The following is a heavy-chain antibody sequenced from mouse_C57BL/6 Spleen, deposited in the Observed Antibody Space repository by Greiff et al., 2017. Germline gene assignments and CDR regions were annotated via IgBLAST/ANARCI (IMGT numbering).Heavy chain of an antibody. V-gene: IGHV1-26*01. Sequence: EVQLQQSGPELVKPGASVKISCKASGYTFTDYYMNWVKQSHGKSLEWIGDINPNNGGTSYNQKFKGKATLTVDKSSSTAYMELRSLTSEDSAVYYCATGVVADYYAMDYWGQGTSVTVSS. D-gene: IGHD1-1*01. J-gene: IGHJ4*01. CDR3: ATGVVADYYAMDY. CDR1: GYTFTDYY. CDR2: INPNNGGT.